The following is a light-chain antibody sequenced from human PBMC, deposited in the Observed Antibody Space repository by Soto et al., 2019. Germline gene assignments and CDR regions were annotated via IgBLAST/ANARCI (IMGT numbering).Light chain of an antibody. J-gene: IGLJ1*01. Sequence: QSALTQPASVSGSPGKSITISCTGTSSDVGGYKYVSWYQQHPGKAPKLMIYDVSNRPSGVSNRFSGSKSGNTASLTISGLQTEDEADYYCSSYTSSSTLYVFGTGTKVTVL. CDR2: DVS. V-gene: IGLV2-14*01. CDR1: SSDVGGYKY. CDR3: SSYTSSSTLYV.